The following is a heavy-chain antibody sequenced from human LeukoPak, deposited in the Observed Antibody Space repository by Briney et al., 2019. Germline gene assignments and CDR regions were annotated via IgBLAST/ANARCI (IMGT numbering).Heavy chain of an antibody. V-gene: IGHV3-23*01. CDR1: GFTFSSYA. D-gene: IGHD6-13*01. CDR2: ISGSGGST. J-gene: IGHJ4*02. Sequence: GGSLRLSCAASGFTFSSYAMSWVRQAPGKGLEWVSAISGSGGSTYYADSVKGRFTISRDNSKNTLYLQMNSLRAEDTAVYYCDLGLFPYSSSWPVFDYWGQGTLVTVSS. CDR3: DLGLFPYSSSWPVFDY.